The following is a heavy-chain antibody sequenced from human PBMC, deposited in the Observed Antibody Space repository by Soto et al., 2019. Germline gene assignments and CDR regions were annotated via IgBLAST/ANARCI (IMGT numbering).Heavy chain of an antibody. CDR1: GFTFSAYA. CDR2: IGGGGGNT. CDR3: GRDRIEAAGAPDYALDL. J-gene: IGHJ3*01. V-gene: IGHV3-23*01. Sequence: EVQLLDSGGGLVQPGGSLRLSCAASGFTFSAYAMSWVRQAPGTGLEWVSCIGGGGGNTYYTDSVKGRFTVSRDNSKNSLYLQMNSLRAEDTAIYYCGRDRIEAAGAPDYALDLWGQGTMVTVSS. D-gene: IGHD6-13*01.